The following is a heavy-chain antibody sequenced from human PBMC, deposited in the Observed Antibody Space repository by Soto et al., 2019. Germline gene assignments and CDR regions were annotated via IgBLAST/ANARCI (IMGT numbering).Heavy chain of an antibody. J-gene: IGHJ5*02. CDR2: IYYSGST. CDR1: GDSISSRSDY. D-gene: IGHD3-9*01. V-gene: IGHV4-39*07. Sequence: SETRSLPCTVTGDSISSRSDYWGWIRQPPGKGLEWIGSIYYSGSTYNNPSLKSRVTISVDTSNKQFSLRLTSVTAADTAVYYCARCPIDHNWFDPWGQGTLVTVSS. CDR3: ARCPIDHNWFDP.